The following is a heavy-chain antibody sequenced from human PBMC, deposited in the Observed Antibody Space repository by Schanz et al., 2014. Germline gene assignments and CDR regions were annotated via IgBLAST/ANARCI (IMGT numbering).Heavy chain of an antibody. Sequence: EVQLVESGGGLVKPGGSLRLSCAASTSIFNHAWMSWVRQAPGKGLEWVSLISDSGDTAYYADSVKGRFTISRDNFKGALYLQMSSLRAEDTAVYYCTADLWFGAVWGVWWGQGTLXTVSS. CDR2: ISDSGDTA. V-gene: IGHV3-23*04. D-gene: IGHD3-10*01. J-gene: IGHJ4*02. CDR3: TADLWFGAVWGVW. CDR1: TSIFNHAW.